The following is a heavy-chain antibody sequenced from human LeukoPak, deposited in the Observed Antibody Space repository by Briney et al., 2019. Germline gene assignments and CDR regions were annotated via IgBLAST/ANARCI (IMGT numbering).Heavy chain of an antibody. V-gene: IGHV4-39*01. Sequence: SETLSLTCTVSGGSISSSSYYWGWIRQPPGKGLEWIGSIYYSGSTYYNPSLKSRVTISVDTSKNQFSLKLSSVTAADTAVYYCARHELSGRWLLDYWGQGTLVTVSS. CDR2: IYYSGST. CDR3: ARHELSGRWLLDY. J-gene: IGHJ4*02. D-gene: IGHD5-24*01. CDR1: GGSISSSSYY.